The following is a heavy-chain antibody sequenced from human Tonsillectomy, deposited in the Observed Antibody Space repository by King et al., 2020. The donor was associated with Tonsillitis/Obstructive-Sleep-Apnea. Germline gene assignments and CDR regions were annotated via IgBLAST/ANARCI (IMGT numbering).Heavy chain of an antibody. Sequence: HVQLVESGGGVVQPGRSLRLSCAASGFTFSSYGMHWVRQAPGKGLEWVAVISYDGSNKYYADSVKGRFTISRDNSKNTLYLQMNSLRAEDTAVYYCAKESWADIVVVPAAMRWAYWGQGTLVTVSS. CDR3: AKESWADIVVVPAAMRWAY. D-gene: IGHD2-2*01. CDR1: GFTFSSYG. J-gene: IGHJ4*02. CDR2: ISYDGSNK. V-gene: IGHV3-30*18.